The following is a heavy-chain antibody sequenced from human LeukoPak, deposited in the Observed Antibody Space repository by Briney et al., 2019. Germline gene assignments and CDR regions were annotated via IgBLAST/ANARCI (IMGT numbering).Heavy chain of an antibody. CDR1: GDSISSFY. Sequence: PSETLSLTCTVSGDSISSFYWSWIRQPAGKGLERIGRIYTTGTTNYNPSLKSRATMSVDTSKNQFSLKLSSVTAADTAVYYCARHEADLALVFGEFVNYYYGMDVWGQGTTVTVSS. D-gene: IGHD3-10*02. J-gene: IGHJ6*02. V-gene: IGHV4-4*07. CDR3: ARHEADLALVFGEFVNYYYGMDV. CDR2: IYTTGTT.